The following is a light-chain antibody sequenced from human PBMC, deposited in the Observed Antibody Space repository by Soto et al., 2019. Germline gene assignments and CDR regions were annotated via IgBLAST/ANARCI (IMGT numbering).Light chain of an antibody. J-gene: IGLJ2*01. V-gene: IGLV2-8*01. CDR1: DVGGY. CDR2: EVN. CDR3: SSNAGRNG. Sequence: QSALTQPPSASASLGQSVTISCAGDVGGYVSWYQQYPGKGPKLILYEVNKRPSGVPDRFSGSKSGNTASLTISGLQPEDEGLYFCSSNAGRNGLGGVTKLTVL.